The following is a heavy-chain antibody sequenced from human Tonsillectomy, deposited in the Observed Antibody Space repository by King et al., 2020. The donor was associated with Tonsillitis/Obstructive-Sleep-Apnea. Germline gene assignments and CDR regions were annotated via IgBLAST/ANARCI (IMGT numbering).Heavy chain of an antibody. CDR1: GGSISSYY. D-gene: IGHD2-8*01. Sequence: QLQESGPGLVKPSETLSLTCTVSGGSISSYYWSWIRQPPGKGLEWIGYIYYSGSANYNPSLKSRVTMSLDRPKNQFSLKLSSVTAADTAVYYCARDMVLEAGGDAFDIWGQGTMVTVSS. V-gene: IGHV4-59*01. J-gene: IGHJ3*02. CDR2: IYYSGSA. CDR3: ARDMVLEAGGDAFDI.